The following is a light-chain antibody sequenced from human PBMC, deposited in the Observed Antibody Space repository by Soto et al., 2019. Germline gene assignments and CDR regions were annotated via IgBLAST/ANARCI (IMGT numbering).Light chain of an antibody. Sequence: EIVLTQSPATLSLSPGERATLSCRASQSVSSYLAWYQQKPGQAPRLLIYDASNRATGIPARFSGSGSGTDFTLTISSLEPEDFEVYYCQQRSNSFTFGPGTKVDIQ. CDR2: DAS. CDR1: QSVSSY. CDR3: QQRSNSFT. J-gene: IGKJ3*01. V-gene: IGKV3-11*01.